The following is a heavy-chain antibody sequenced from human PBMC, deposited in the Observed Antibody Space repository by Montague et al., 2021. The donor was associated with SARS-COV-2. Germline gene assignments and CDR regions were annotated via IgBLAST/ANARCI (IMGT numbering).Heavy chain of an antibody. Sequence: SETLSLTCAVSGGSISSYYWSWIRQSPGKGLEWIGYVPYTGSTNYNPSLKTRVTLSLDTPKNHFSLKLRSVTAADTAVYYCARAQDSCVIANFVYYLDVWGLGTLVTVSS. CDR1: GGSISSYY. CDR2: VPYTGST. CDR3: ARAQDSCVIANFVYYLDV. D-gene: IGHD3-16*02. V-gene: IGHV4-59*12. J-gene: IGHJ4*02.